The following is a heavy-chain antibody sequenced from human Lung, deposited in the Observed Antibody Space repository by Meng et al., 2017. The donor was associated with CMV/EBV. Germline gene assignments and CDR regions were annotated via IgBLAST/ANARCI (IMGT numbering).Heavy chain of an antibody. D-gene: IGHD5-18*01. CDR2: IYYSGST. CDR3: ASSGYSYGYGYYGMDV. CDR1: GGSISSYY. V-gene: IGHV4-59*01. Sequence: SXTLSLXCTVPGGSISSYYWSWIRQPPGKGLEWIGYIYYSGSTNYNPSLKSRVTISVDTSKNQFSLKLSSVTAADTAVYYCASSGYSYGYGYYGMDVWGKGTXVTVSS. J-gene: IGHJ6*04.